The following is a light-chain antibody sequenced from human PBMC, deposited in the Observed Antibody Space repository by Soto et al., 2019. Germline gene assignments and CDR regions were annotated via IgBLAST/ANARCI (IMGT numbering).Light chain of an antibody. CDR1: NSDVGGYNY. V-gene: IGLV2-14*03. CDR3: ASYTNSITYV. Sequence: QSALTQPASVSGSPGQSITISCTGTNSDVGGYNYVSWYQQHPGKAPKLLNYDVSSRPSGLSNRFSGSKSGNTSSLIISGLEAEDEAYYYCASYTNSITYVFGSGTKVTVL. J-gene: IGLJ1*01. CDR2: DVS.